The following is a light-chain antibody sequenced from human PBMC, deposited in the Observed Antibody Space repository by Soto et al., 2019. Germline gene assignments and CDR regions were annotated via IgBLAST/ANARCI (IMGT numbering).Light chain of an antibody. CDR3: QQYNSYWT. Sequence: TQSPSTLSASVGDRVTITCRASQSISSWLAWYQQKPGKAPKLLIYKASSLESGVPSRFSGSGSGTEFTLTISSLQPGDFATYYCQQYNSYWTFGQGTKVDIK. J-gene: IGKJ1*01. CDR1: QSISSW. CDR2: KAS. V-gene: IGKV1-5*03.